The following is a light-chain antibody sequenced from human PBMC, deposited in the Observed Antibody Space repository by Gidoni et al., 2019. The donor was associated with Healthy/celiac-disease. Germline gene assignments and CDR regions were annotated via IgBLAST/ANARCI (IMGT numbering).Light chain of an antibody. CDR2: AAS. J-gene: IGKJ1*01. V-gene: IGKV1-39*01. Sequence: DIQLTHSPSSLSVSVGDRLTITCRASQSISSYLNWYQQKPGKAPKLLIYAASSLQSGVPSRFSGSGSGTDFTLTISSLQPDDFATYYCQQSYSNPRTFGQGTKVEIK. CDR3: QQSYSNPRT. CDR1: QSISSY.